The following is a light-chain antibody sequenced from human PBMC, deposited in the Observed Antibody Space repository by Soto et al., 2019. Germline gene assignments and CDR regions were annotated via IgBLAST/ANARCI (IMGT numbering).Light chain of an antibody. V-gene: IGKV3-20*01. Sequence: EIVMTQSPATLSVSPGEGATLSCRASQGIGDTLAWYQQKPGQTPRLLIYGASSRASGIPDRFSGSGSGTDFTLTISRLEPEDFAVYYCQQYGSPPQTFGQGTKVDIK. J-gene: IGKJ1*01. CDR1: QGIGDT. CDR2: GAS. CDR3: QQYGSPPQT.